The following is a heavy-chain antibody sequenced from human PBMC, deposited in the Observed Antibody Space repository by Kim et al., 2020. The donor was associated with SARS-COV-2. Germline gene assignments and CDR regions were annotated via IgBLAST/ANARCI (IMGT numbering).Heavy chain of an antibody. D-gene: IGHD5-18*01. CDR3: AKEQLLLLSGYYYGLD. V-gene: IGHV3-66*01. J-gene: IGHJ6*01. CDR2: ICCGGST. Sequence: GGSLRLSCAASGFTFSSYYMHWVRQAPGKGLEWVSVICCGGSTYYSDDVEKRCTTIRSNSSKKPYLQLKNMMAEDAAAVYYCAKEQLLLLSGYYYGLD. CDR1: GFTFSSYY.